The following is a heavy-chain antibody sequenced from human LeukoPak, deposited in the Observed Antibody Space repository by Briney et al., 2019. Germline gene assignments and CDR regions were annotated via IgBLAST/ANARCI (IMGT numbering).Heavy chain of an antibody. CDR2: IRGKAYGGTT. CDR3: TRHRLFGYSSSWYNFDY. CDR1: GFTFGDYA. Sequence: GGSLRLSCTASGFTFGDYAMSWVRQAPGKGLEWVGFIRGKAYGGTTEYAASVKVRFTISRDDSKSIAYLQMNSLKTEDTAVYYCTRHRLFGYSSSWYNFDYWGQGTLVTVSS. J-gene: IGHJ4*02. V-gene: IGHV3-49*04. D-gene: IGHD6-13*01.